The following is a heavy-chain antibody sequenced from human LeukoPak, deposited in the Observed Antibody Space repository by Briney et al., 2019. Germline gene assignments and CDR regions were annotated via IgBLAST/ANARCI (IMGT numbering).Heavy chain of an antibody. J-gene: IGHJ6*02. Sequence: ASVKVSCKASGYTFTGDYMHWVRQAPGQGLEWMGWINPNSGGTNYAQKFQGRVTMTRDTSINTAYMELSRLRSDDTAVYYCASDSSSWYVYYYYGMDVWGQGTTVTVSS. CDR1: GYTFTGDY. CDR3: ASDSSSWYVYYYYGMDV. CDR2: INPNSGGT. D-gene: IGHD6-13*01. V-gene: IGHV1-2*02.